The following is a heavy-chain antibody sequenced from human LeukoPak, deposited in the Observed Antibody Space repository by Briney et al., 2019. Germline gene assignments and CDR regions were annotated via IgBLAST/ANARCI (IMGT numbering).Heavy chain of an antibody. J-gene: IGHJ3*02. CDR3: ARDLAQQLSSDAFDI. CDR1: GYTFTSYY. Sequence: ASVKVSCKASGYTFTSYYMHWVRQAPGQGLEWMGIINPSGGSTSYAQKFQGRVTMTRDMSTSTVYMELSSLRSEDTAVYYCARDLAQQLSSDAFDIWGQGTMVTVSS. V-gene: IGHV1-46*01. CDR2: INPSGGST. D-gene: IGHD6-13*01.